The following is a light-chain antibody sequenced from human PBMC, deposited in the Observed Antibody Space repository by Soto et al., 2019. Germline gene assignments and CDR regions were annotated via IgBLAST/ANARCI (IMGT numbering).Light chain of an antibody. CDR2: AAS. J-gene: IGKJ5*01. CDR3: QQSYSSIT. Sequence: DIQMTQSPSSLSASGGDRVTITFRASQSISSYLNWYQQKPGKAPKLLIYAASSLQSGVPSRFSGSGSGTDFTLTISSLQPEDFATYYCQQSYSSITFGQGTRLEIK. CDR1: QSISSY. V-gene: IGKV1-39*01.